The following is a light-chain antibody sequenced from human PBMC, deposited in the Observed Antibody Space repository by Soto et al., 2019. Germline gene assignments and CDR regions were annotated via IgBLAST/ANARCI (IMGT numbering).Light chain of an antibody. J-gene: IGKJ5*01. CDR3: QQYNNWPPIT. V-gene: IGKV3-15*01. CDR2: GAS. Sequence: IVLTQSPGTLSLSPGERATLSCRASQSVSNNYLAWYQQKPGQAPRLLIYGASIRATGIPARFSGSGSGTEFTLTISSLQSEDFAVYYCQQYNNWPPITFGQGTRLEIK. CDR1: QSVSNN.